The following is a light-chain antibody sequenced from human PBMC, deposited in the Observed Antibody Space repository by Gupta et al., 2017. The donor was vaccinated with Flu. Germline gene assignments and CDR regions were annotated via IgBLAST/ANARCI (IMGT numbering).Light chain of an antibody. CDR1: VSDLGSYNR. CDR3: SSNTSSNTWV. CDR2: EFI. J-gene: IGLJ3*02. Sequence: SAVTQSASFARSPGLSNTSSWTGTVSDLGSYNRVFWYQHPPGTAPNLMISEFINRPTGVPDRFSGSKSGNTASLTISGLQAEDEDDYYCSSNTSSNTWVFGGGTKLTVL. V-gene: IGLV2-18*02.